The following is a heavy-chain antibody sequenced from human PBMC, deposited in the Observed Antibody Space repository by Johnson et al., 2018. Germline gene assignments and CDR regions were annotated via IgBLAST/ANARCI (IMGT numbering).Heavy chain of an antibody. CDR1: GFTFSRYW. CDR3: ARDGEYFQY. J-gene: IGHJ1*01. CDR2: INLDGSEK. Sequence: VQLQESGGGLVQPGGSLRLSCVGSGFTFSRYWMTWVRQAPGKGLECVANINLDGSEKYYVDSVKGRFTISRDNVKNSHYLQMNSLRAEDTAVYYCARDGEYFQYWGQGTLVTVSP. V-gene: IGHV3-7*01.